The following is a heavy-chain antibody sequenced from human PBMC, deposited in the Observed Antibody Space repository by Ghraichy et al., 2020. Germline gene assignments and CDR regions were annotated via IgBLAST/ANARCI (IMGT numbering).Heavy chain of an antibody. CDR1: GYSFTSYW. J-gene: IGHJ5*02. D-gene: IGHD4-17*01. CDR2: IYPGDSDT. Sequence: GESLNISCKGSGYSFTSYWIGWVRQMPGKGLEWMGIIYPGDSDTRYSPSFQGQVTISADKSISTAYLQWSSLKASDTAMYYCARGNYGAPPRDWFDPWGQGTLVTVSS. V-gene: IGHV5-51*01. CDR3: ARGNYGAPPRDWFDP.